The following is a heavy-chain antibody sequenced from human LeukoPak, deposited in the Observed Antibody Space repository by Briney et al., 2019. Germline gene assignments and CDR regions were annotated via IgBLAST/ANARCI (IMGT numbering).Heavy chain of an antibody. V-gene: IGHV4-39*01. J-gene: IGHJ5*02. D-gene: IGHD5-24*01. CDR1: GGSISSSSYY. CDR2: IYYSGST. Sequence: SETLSLTCTVSGGSISSSSYYWGWIRQPPGKGLEWIGSIYYSGSTYYNPSLKSRVTISVDTSKNQFSLKLSSVTAADTAVYYCAGPEVEMATIRAWGQGTLVTVSS. CDR3: AGPEVEMATIRA.